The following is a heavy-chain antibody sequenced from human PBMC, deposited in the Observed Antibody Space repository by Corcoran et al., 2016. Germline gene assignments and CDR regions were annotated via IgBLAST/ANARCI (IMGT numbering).Heavy chain of an antibody. J-gene: IGHJ4*02. V-gene: IGHV1-69*01. CDR3: ARDLGSSGYYQFDY. CDR2: IIPIFGTA. D-gene: IGHD3-22*01. Sequence: QVQLVQSGAEVKKPGSSVKVSCKASGGTFSSYAISWVRQAPGQGLEWMGGIIPIFGTANYAQKFQGRVTITADESTSTAYMELSSLGSEDTGVYYCARDLGSSGYYQFDYWGQGTLVTVSS. CDR1: GGTFSSYA.